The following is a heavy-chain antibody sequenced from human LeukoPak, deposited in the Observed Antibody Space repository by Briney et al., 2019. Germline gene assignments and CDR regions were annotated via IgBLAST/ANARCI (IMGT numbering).Heavy chain of an antibody. CDR3: ARSGSWYVDY. D-gene: IGHD6-13*01. V-gene: IGHV4-39*07. J-gene: IGHJ4*02. CDR2: IYYSGST. CDR1: GGSISSSSYY. Sequence: SETLSLTCTVSGGSISSSSYYWGWIRQPPGKGLEWIGSIYYSGSTYYNPSLKSRVTISVDTSKNQFSLKLSSVTAADTAAYYCARSGSWYVDYWGQGTLVTVSS.